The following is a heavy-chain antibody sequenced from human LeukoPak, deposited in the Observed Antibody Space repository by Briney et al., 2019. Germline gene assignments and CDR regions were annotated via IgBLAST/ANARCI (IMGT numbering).Heavy chain of an antibody. CDR3: ARWRNHGIAAAALGN. CDR1: GCTFSSYS. Sequence: PGGSLRLSCAASGCTFSSYSMNWVRQAPGKGLEWVPSISSSSSYIYYADSVKGRFTISRDNAKNSLYLQMNSLRAEDTAVYYCARWRNHGIAAAALGNWGQGTLVTVSS. CDR2: ISSSSSYI. J-gene: IGHJ4*02. D-gene: IGHD6-13*01. V-gene: IGHV3-21*01.